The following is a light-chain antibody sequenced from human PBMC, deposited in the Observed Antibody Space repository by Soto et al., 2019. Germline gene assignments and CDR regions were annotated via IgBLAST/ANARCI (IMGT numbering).Light chain of an antibody. Sequence: DIELTQSPSTLSASVGDRVTITCRASQGISSWLAWYQQKPGKAPKLLIYKASSLQSGVPSRFSGSGSGTEFTLTIRGLQPDDFATYHCQQHNTLSRTFGQGTKLEIK. V-gene: IGKV1-5*03. CDR3: QQHNTLSRT. CDR2: KAS. J-gene: IGKJ1*01. CDR1: QGISSW.